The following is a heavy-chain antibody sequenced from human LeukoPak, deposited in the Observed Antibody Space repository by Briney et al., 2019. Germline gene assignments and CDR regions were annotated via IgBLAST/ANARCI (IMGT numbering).Heavy chain of an antibody. D-gene: IGHD2-2*01. CDR3: ARVGIVVVPAAPPTHMDV. Sequence: SETLSLTCAVYGGSFSGYYWSWIPQPPGKGLKWIGEINHSGSTNYNPSLKSRVTISVDTYKNQFSLKLSSVTAADTAVYYCARVGIVVVPAAPPTHMDVWGKGTTVTVSS. CDR1: GGSFSGYY. V-gene: IGHV4-34*01. CDR2: INHSGST. J-gene: IGHJ6*03.